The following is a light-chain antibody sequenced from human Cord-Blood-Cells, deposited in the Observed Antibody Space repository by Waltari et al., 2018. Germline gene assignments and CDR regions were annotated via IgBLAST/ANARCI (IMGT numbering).Light chain of an antibody. CDR2: GNS. CDR1: SSNIGAGYD. J-gene: IGLJ2*01. Sequence: QSVLTQPPSVSGAPGQRVTISCTGSSSNIGAGYDVTWYQQLPGTAPKLPIYGNSNRPSGVPDRFSGSKSGTSASLAITGLQAEDEADYYCQSYDSSLSGYVVFGGGTKLTVL. CDR3: QSYDSSLSGYVV. V-gene: IGLV1-40*01.